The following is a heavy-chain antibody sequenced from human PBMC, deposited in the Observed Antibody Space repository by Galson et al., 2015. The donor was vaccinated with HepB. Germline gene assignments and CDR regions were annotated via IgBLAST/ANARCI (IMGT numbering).Heavy chain of an antibody. V-gene: IGHV3-30*04. D-gene: IGHD4-17*01. CDR1: GFTFSSYT. CDR2: VSYDGNED. J-gene: IGHJ2*01. Sequence: SLRLSCAASGFTFSSYTMHWVRQTPVKGLEWMAVVSYDGNEDNHADSVKGRFTISRDNSENILYMQMNSLRPEDTAVYYCVRARTSVATSGYFDLWGRGTLVSVSS. CDR3: VRARTSVATSGYFDL.